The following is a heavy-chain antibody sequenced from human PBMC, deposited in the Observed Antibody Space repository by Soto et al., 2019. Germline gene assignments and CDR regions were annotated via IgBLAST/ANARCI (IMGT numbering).Heavy chain of an antibody. J-gene: IGHJ4*02. D-gene: IGHD6-13*01. V-gene: IGHV3-33*01. Sequence: QVQLVESGGGVVQPGRSLRLSCAASGFTFSSYGMHWVRQAPGKGLEWVAVIWYDGSNKYYADSVKGRFTISRDNSKNTLYLQMNSLRAVDTAVYYCARDRYSSSPNFDYWGQGTLVTVSS. CDR3: ARDRYSSSPNFDY. CDR2: IWYDGSNK. CDR1: GFTFSSYG.